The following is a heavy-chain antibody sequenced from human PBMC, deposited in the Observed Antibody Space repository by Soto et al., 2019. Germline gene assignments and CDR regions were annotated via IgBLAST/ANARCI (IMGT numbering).Heavy chain of an antibody. CDR2: ISDDGINT. CDR3: ARGMITFGGY. CDR1: GFTFNNYA. J-gene: IGHJ4*02. D-gene: IGHD3-16*01. Sequence: QVQLVESGGGVVQPGRSLRLSCAASGFTFNNYAMYWVRQAPGKGLEWMAVISDDGINTYYADSVKGRFTISRDNSKNTLYLQMSSLRREVTAVYYCARGMITFGGYWGQGTLVTVSS. V-gene: IGHV3-30-3*01.